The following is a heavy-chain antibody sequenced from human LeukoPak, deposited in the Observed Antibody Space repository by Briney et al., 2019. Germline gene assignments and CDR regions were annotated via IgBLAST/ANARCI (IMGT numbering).Heavy chain of an antibody. D-gene: IGHD1-26*01. CDR1: GFTFNSFG. Sequence: GGSLRLSCATSGFTFNSFGMHWVRQAPGKGLEWVAFISYDGSNKDYAESVKGRFTISRDNSKNTLFLQMNSLRVEDTAVYYCAKVQLRIEIYAFDVWGQGTMVTVSS. V-gene: IGHV3-30*18. J-gene: IGHJ3*01. CDR3: AKVQLRIEIYAFDV. CDR2: ISYDGSNK.